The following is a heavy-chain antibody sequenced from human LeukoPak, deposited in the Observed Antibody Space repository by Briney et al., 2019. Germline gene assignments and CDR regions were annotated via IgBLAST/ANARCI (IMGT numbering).Heavy chain of an antibody. CDR2: ISAYNGNT. D-gene: IGHD6-13*01. V-gene: IGHV1-18*04. CDR1: GYTFTSYY. J-gene: IGHJ4*02. Sequence: ASVKVSCKASGYTFTSYYMHWVRQAPGQGLEWMGWISAYNGNTNYAQKLQGRVTMTTDTSTSTAYMELRSLRSDDTAVYYCARVKVVGYSPIDYWGQGTLVTVSS. CDR3: ARVKVVGYSPIDY.